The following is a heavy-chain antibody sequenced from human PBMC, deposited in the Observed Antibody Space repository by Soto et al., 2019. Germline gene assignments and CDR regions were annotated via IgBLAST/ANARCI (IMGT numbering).Heavy chain of an antibody. D-gene: IGHD3-22*01. Sequence: VRLSCTASGFTFGDYAMSWVRQAPGKGLEWVGFIRSKAYGGTTEYAASVKGRFTISRDDSKSIAYLQMNSLKTEDTAVYHCTSRNYYDSSGYPIFDYWGQGTLVTVSS. CDR3: TSRNYYDSSGYPIFDY. CDR2: IRSKAYGGTT. V-gene: IGHV3-49*04. CDR1: GFTFGDYA. J-gene: IGHJ4*02.